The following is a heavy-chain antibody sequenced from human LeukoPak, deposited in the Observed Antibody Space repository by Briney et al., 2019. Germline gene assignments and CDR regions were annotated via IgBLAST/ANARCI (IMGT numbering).Heavy chain of an antibody. CDR1: DFTFGSYE. CDR3: ARDAKDDGRFDP. J-gene: IGHJ5*02. V-gene: IGHV3-48*03. CDR2: ISGSGGTV. Sequence: GGSLRLSCAASDFTFGSYEMNWVRQAPGKGLEWVSFISGSGGTVYYADSVKGRFTISRDNAKNSLYLQMNSLRVEDTADYDCARDAKDDGRFDPWGQGTLVTVSS. D-gene: IGHD1-1*01.